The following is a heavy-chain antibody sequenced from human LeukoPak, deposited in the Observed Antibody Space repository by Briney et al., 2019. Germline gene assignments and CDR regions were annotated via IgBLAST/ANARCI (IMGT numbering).Heavy chain of an antibody. CDR3: ARRKYYDSSGPTSNYYYMDV. J-gene: IGHJ6*03. CDR2: IYYSGST. CDR1: GGSISSSSYY. Sequence: SETLSLTCTVSGGSISSSSYYWGWIRQPPGKGLEWIGSIYYSGSTYYNPSLKSRVTISVDTSKNQFSLKLSSVTAADTAVYYCARRKYYDSSGPTSNYYYMDVWGKGTTVTISS. V-gene: IGHV4-39*01. D-gene: IGHD3-22*01.